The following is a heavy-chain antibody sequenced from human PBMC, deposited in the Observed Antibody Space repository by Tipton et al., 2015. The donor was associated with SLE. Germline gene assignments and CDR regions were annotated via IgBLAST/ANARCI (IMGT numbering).Heavy chain of an antibody. J-gene: IGHJ3*02. CDR1: GGSFSGYY. CDR2: INHSGST. V-gene: IGHV4-34*01. Sequence: TLSLTCAVYGGSFSGYYWSWIRQPPGKGLEWIGEINHSGSTNYNPSLKSRVTISVDKSKNQFSLKLSSVTAADTAVYYCAREGMGDSHFDIWGQGTMVTVSS. CDR3: AREGMGDSHFDI. D-gene: IGHD2-21*01.